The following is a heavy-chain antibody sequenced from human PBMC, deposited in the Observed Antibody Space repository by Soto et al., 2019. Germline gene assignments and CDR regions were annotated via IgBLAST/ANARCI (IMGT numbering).Heavy chain of an antibody. CDR3: AREGTTSGSFDV. Sequence: QVQLQESGPGLVKPPETLSLTCTVSGGSIRRYYWSWIRQPAGKGLEWIGRIYSSGSTKYNPSLKSRVTMSVDTSKNQFSLTLSSVTAADTAVYYCAREGTTSGSFDVWGQGTMVTVSS. CDR1: GGSIRRYY. J-gene: IGHJ3*01. CDR2: IYSSGST. D-gene: IGHD1-26*01. V-gene: IGHV4-4*07.